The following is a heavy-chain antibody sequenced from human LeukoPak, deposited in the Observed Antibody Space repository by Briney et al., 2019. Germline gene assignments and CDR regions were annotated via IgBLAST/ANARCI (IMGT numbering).Heavy chain of an antibody. CDR2: INHSGST. CDR1: GGSFSGYY. D-gene: IGHD2-15*01. CDR3: ARGPLRGYCSGGSCYSGLFDY. Sequence: SETLSLTCAVYGGSFSGYYWSWIRQPPGKGLEWIGEINHSGSTNYNPSLKSRVTISVDTFKNQFSLKLSSVTAADTAVYYCARGPLRGYCSGGSCYSGLFDYWGQGTLVTVSS. V-gene: IGHV4-34*01. J-gene: IGHJ4*02.